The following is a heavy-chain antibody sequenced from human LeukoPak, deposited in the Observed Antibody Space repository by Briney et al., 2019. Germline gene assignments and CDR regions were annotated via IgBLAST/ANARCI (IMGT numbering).Heavy chain of an antibody. D-gene: IGHD3-22*01. Sequence: SETLSLTCAVYGGSFSGYYWSWIRQPPGKGLEWIGEINHSGSTYYNPSLKSRVTISVDTSKNQFSLKLSSVTAADTAVYYCARIVVVTSKEFDYWGQGTLVTVSS. CDR2: INHSGST. CDR3: ARIVVVTSKEFDY. V-gene: IGHV4-34*01. J-gene: IGHJ4*02. CDR1: GGSFSGYY.